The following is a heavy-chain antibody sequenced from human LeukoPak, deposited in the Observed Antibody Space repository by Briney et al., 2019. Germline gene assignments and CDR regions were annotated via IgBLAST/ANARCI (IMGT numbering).Heavy chain of an antibody. V-gene: IGHV3-21*01. CDR2: ISSSSSYI. Sequence: PGGSLRLSCAASGFTFSSYSMNWARQAPGKGLEWVSSISSSSSYIYYADSVKGRFTISRDNAKNSLYLQMNSLRAEDTAVYYCARDPRKDLKYSSGFPPDYWGQGTLVTVSS. CDR1: GFTFSSYS. D-gene: IGHD6-19*01. J-gene: IGHJ4*02. CDR3: ARDPRKDLKYSSGFPPDY.